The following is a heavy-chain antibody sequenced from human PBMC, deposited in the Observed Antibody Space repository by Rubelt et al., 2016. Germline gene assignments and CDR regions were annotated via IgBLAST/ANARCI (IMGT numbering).Heavy chain of an antibody. D-gene: IGHD1-1*01. CDR2: IYPGDSDT. V-gene: IGHV5-51*01. CDR1: GYSFTTYW. CDR3: ARLERFFGPFDP. Sequence: EVQLVQSGPEVKKPGESLKISCKGSGYSFTTYWIGWVRQMPGKGLEWMGIIYPGDSDTRYSPSCQGRLTISADKSISPAYLQWVSLKASDTAMYYCARLERFFGPFDPWGQGSRVTVSS. J-gene: IGHJ5*02.